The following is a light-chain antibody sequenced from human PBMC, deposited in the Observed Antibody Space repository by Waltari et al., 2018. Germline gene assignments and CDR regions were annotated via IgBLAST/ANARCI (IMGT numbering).Light chain of an antibody. CDR3: AAWDDSSVV. CDR2: RKN. V-gene: IGLV1-47*01. J-gene: IGLJ2*01. Sequence: QSVLTQPPSASGTPGQRVTISCSGSSSNIGSNYVYWYQQLPGTAPKLLIYRKNQRPSGVPDRFSGSKSGTSASLAISGLRSEDEADYYCAAWDDSSVVFGGGTKLTVL. CDR1: SSNIGSNY.